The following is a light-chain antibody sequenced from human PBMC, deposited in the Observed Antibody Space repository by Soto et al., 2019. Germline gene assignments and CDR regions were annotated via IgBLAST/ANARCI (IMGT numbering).Light chain of an antibody. Sequence: EIVMTQSPATLSVSPGEGATLSCRASQSISSKLAWYQQKPGQAPRILIYGASTRATGVPARLFGSGSGTEFTLPISSLQSEDLAVYYCQHYNDWRWTFGQGTKVEIK. CDR3: QHYNDWRWT. J-gene: IGKJ1*01. CDR1: QSISSK. CDR2: GAS. V-gene: IGKV3-15*01.